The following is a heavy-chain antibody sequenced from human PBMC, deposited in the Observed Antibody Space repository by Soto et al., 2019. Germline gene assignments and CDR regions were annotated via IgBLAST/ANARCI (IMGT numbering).Heavy chain of an antibody. D-gene: IGHD1-26*01. CDR2: INPSIGST. CDR3: ARLYSGSRLDY. CDR1: GYTFNTYN. J-gene: IGHJ4*02. V-gene: IGHV1-46*02. Sequence: QVQLVQSGAEVKKPGASVKVSCKASGYTFNTYNMYWGRQAPEQGLEWMRVINPSIGSTNNAQKFRGRVIMTRDPSTSTVYIELSTLRSDETDVYYCARLYSGSRLDYWGQVTLVTVSS.